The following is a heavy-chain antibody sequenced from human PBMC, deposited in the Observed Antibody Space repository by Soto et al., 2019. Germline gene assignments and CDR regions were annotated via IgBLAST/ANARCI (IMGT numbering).Heavy chain of an antibody. CDR1: GYTFTSYG. CDR2: ISAYNGNT. D-gene: IGHD3-3*01. V-gene: IGHV1-18*04. J-gene: IGHJ6*02. CDR3: ARDWSVYDFWSGDLNPYYYYYGMDV. Sequence: ASVKVSCKASGYTFTSYGISWVRQAPGQGLEWMGWISAYNGNTNYAQKLQGRVTMTTDTSTSTAYMELRSLRSDDTAVYYCARDWSVYDFWSGDLNPYYYYYGMDVWGQGTTVTVSS.